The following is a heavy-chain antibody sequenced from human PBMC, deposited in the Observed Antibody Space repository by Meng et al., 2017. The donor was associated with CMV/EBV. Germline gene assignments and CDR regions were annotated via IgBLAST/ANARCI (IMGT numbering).Heavy chain of an antibody. CDR1: GGTFSSYA. CDR3: AASNPTYYYYGMDV. V-gene: IGHV1-69*05. J-gene: IGHJ6*02. Sequence: GGSLRLSCKASGGTFSSYAISWVRQAPGQGLEWMGGIIPIFGTANYAQKFQGRVTITTDESTSTAYMELSSLRSEDTAVYYCAASNPTYYYYGMDVWGQGTTVTVSS. CDR2: IIPIFGTA.